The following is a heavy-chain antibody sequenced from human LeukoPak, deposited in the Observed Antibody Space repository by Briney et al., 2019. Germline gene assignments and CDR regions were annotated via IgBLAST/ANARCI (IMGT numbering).Heavy chain of an antibody. CDR1: GGSVNSGTYY. D-gene: IGHD3-16*02. Sequence: DPSETLSLTCTVSGGSVNSGTYYWSWIRQPPGKGLEWIGNIYYSGSAYYNPSLKSRVTMSVDTSKNQFSLKLSSVTAADTAVYYCARVGGIYDYVWGSYRHDAFDIWGQGTMVTVSS. J-gene: IGHJ3*02. CDR2: IYYSGSA. CDR3: ARVGGIYDYVWGSYRHDAFDI. V-gene: IGHV4-39*07.